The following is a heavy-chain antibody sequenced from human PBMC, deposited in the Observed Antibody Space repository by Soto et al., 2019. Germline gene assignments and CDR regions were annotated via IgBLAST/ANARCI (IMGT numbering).Heavy chain of an antibody. CDR3: ARWGCSGSNCNLNQRSFDL. J-gene: IGHJ4*02. CDR2: IWYDGSNK. V-gene: IGHV3-33*03. D-gene: IGHD2-15*01. CDR1: GFIFNEYG. Sequence: QVQLVESGGGVVQPGRSLRLYCAASGFIFNEYGMHWVRQAPGKGLEWVAVIWYDGSNKYYADSVKGRFTFSRDNSKNTMSLQMNSLRVEDTAVYYCARWGCSGSNCNLNQRSFDLWGQGTLVIVSS.